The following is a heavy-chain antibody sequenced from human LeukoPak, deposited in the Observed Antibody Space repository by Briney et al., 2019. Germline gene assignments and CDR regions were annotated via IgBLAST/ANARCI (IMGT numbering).Heavy chain of an antibody. J-gene: IGHJ4*02. CDR1: GASISTSRDY. Sequence: SETLSLTCTVSGASISTSRDYWGWIRQPPGKGLEWIGSIYYIGDTYYNPSLKSRVTMSLDMSKNQFSLKLNSVTAADTAMYYCARDTSPGITGTYWGQGTLVTVSS. D-gene: IGHD1-20*01. CDR3: ARDTSPGITGTY. CDR2: IYYIGDT. V-gene: IGHV4-39*07.